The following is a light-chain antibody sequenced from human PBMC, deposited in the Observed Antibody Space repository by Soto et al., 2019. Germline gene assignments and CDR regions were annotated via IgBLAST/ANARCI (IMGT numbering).Light chain of an antibody. Sequence: DIQMTQSPSTLPASVGDRVTIICRASQSISSWLAWYQQKPGKAPKLLIYDASSLESGVPSRFSGSGSGTEFSLTISSLQPDDFATYYCQQYNTYSFGQGTKVDIK. J-gene: IGKJ1*01. CDR3: QQYNTYS. CDR1: QSISSW. CDR2: DAS. V-gene: IGKV1-5*02.